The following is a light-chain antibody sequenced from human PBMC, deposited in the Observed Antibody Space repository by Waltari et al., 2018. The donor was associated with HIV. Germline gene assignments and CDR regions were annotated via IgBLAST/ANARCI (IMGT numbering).Light chain of an antibody. J-gene: IGLJ2*01. CDR2: GNT. CDR1: NSNIGSNT. Sequence: QSAMTQPPSASGTTGQRVTIACSGRNSNIGSNTVNWYQQLPGTAPKLLIYGNTQRPSGVPDRFSGSKSGTSASLAISGLQSEDEADYYCAAWDDSLNGEVVFGGGTKLTVL. CDR3: AAWDDSLNGEVV. V-gene: IGLV1-44*01.